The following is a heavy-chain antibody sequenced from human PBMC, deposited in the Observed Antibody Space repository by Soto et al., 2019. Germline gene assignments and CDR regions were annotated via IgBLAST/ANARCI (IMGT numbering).Heavy chain of an antibody. CDR3: AKDLRPDGVCDFDS. J-gene: IGHJ4*02. CDR1: GFTFTTYS. CDR2: IIQDGTT. Sequence: PGGSLRLSCAASGFTFTTYSMVWVRQAPGRGPEWVSGIIQDGTTYYADSVKGRFTISRDNSWNTVYLQMANLRGEDTALYYCAKDLRPDGVCDFDSRGQGTLVTVSS. D-gene: IGHD4-17*01. V-gene: IGHV3-23*01.